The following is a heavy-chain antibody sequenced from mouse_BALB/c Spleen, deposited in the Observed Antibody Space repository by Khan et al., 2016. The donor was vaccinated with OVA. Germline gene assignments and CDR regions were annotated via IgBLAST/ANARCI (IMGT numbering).Heavy chain of an antibody. CDR2: ISSDGDYT. J-gene: IGHJ3*01. CDR3: ATHLTGSFAY. Sequence: EVQGAESGGDLVKSGGSLKLSCAASGFTFSPYSISWVRQTPDKRLEWVATISSDGDYTYYPDSVKGRFNISRDNAKYTLYLQMSSLKSEDTAIYYCATHLTGSFAYWGQGTLVTVSA. D-gene: IGHD4-1*01. CDR1: GFTFSPYS. V-gene: IGHV5-6*01.